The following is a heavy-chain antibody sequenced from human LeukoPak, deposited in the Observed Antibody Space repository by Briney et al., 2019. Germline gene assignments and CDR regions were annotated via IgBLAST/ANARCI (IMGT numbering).Heavy chain of an antibody. CDR3: AALGDSIY. D-gene: IGHD1-26*01. CDR2: IGHAGDT. J-gene: IGHJ4*02. V-gene: IGHV3-13*01. Sequence: PGGSLRLSCAASGFAFSSYDMHRVRQVSGKGLEWVSAIGHAGDTYYAGSVKGRFTISREDAKNYFFLQMNSLRAGDTAVYFCAALGDSIYWGQGTLVTVSS. CDR1: GFAFSSYD.